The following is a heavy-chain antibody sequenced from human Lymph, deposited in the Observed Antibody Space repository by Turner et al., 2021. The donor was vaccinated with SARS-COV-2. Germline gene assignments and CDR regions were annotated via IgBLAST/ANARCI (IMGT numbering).Heavy chain of an antibody. CDR3: ARDALKKEVADTSDNWFDP. CDR1: GFPFSSYA. J-gene: IGHJ5*02. V-gene: IGHV3-30-3*01. D-gene: IGHD6-19*01. CDR2: ISYDGSSK. Sequence: QVQLVESGGGVVQPGRSLSLSCAASGFPFSSYAMHWVRQAPGKGLEWVAVISYDGSSKFHADSVKGRFTISRDNSKNTLYLQMNSLRAEDTAVYYCARDALKKEVADTSDNWFDPWGQGTLVTVSS.